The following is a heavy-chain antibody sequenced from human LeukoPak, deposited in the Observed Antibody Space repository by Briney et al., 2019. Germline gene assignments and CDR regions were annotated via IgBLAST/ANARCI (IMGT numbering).Heavy chain of an antibody. Sequence: ASVKVSCKASGGTFSSYAISWVRQAPGQGLEWMGGIIPIFGTANYAQKFQGGVTITADESTSTAYMELSSLRSEDTAVYYCARDPVSPEAVAGTWYFQHWGQGTLVTVSS. J-gene: IGHJ1*01. CDR3: ARDPVSPEAVAGTWYFQH. V-gene: IGHV1-69*13. CDR2: IIPIFGTA. CDR1: GGTFSSYA. D-gene: IGHD6-19*01.